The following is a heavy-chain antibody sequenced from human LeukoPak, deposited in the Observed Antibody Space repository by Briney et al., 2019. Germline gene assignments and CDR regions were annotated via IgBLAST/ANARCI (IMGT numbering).Heavy chain of an antibody. CDR3: ARGWFGDPLNAFDI. V-gene: IGHV1-2*04. CDR1: GYTFTGYY. J-gene: IGHJ3*02. CDR2: INPNSGGT. Sequence: ASVKVSCKASGYTFTGYYMHWVRQAPGQGLEWMGWINPNSGGTNYAQKFQGWDTMTRDTSISTAYMELSRLRSDDTAVYYCARGWFGDPLNAFDIWGQGTMVTVSS. D-gene: IGHD3-10*01.